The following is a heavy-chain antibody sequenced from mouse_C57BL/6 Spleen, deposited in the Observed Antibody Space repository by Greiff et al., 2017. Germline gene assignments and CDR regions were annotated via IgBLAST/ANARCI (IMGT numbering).Heavy chain of an antibody. V-gene: IGHV1-5*01. CDR2: IYPGNSDT. CDR1: GYTFTSYW. J-gene: IGHJ2*01. Sequence: EVQLQQSGPVLARPGASVKMSCKTSGYTFTSYWMHWVKQRPGQGLEWIGAIYPGNSDTSYNQKFKGKAKLTAVTSASTAYMELSSLTNEDSAVYYCTRYGKRWGYFDYWGQGTTLTVSS. D-gene: IGHD1-1*02. CDR3: TRYGKRWGYFDY.